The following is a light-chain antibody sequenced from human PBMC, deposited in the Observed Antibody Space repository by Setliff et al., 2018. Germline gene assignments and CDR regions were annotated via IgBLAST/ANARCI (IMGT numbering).Light chain of an antibody. V-gene: IGLV2-11*01. Sequence: ALTQPRSVSGSPGQSVTISCSGTSSDVGRYNYVSWYQQHPGKAPKLMIYDVSRRPSGVPDRFSGSKSGNTASLTISGLQVEDEADYHCSSYAGSNNPYVFGTGTKVTVL. CDR2: DVS. CDR1: SSDVGRYNY. CDR3: SSYAGSNNPYV. J-gene: IGLJ1*01.